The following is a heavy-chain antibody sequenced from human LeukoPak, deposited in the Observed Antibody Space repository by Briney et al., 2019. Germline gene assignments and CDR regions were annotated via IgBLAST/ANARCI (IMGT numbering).Heavy chain of an antibody. CDR1: GGLISRIEYY. J-gene: IGHJ4*02. CDR3: ASVSVWELATHTGGSFDY. D-gene: IGHD1-26*01. CDR2: IYHTGTT. Sequence: SETLSLTCTVSGGLISRIEYYWGWIRQSPVKGLEWLGHIYHTGTTLYSPHLNNRLTVSVDSSKNQFSLTLNSVTAADTAVYYCASVSVWELATHTGGSFDYWGRGILVTVSS. V-gene: IGHV4-30-4*01.